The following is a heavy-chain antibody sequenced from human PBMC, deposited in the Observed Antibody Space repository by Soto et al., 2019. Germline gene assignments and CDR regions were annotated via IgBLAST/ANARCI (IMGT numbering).Heavy chain of an antibody. CDR1: GYTVTRYG. Sequence: ASVKVSCKASGYTVTRYGISWVRQAPGQGLEWMGWISGYNGDANYAQSFQGRVSMTIDTSTTTAYMELRTLTPDDTAVYYCAKNGQPPYYYYGLDVWGQGTTVTVSS. J-gene: IGHJ6*02. CDR3: AKNGQPPYYYYGLDV. V-gene: IGHV1-18*01. CDR2: ISGYNGDA. D-gene: IGHD2-8*01.